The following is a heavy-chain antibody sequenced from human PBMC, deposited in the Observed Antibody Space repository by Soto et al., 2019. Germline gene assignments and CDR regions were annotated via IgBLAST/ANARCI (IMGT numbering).Heavy chain of an antibody. Sequence: EVQLVESGGGLVQPGGSLRLSCAASGFTFGPYWMTWVRQAPGKGLEWVAKIKPDGSEKYYVESVKGRFTISRDNTKTSLYLQMNSLRVEDTAVYYCARPYTVAGSSSWSFDLWGRGTLVTVSS. CDR2: IKPDGSEK. D-gene: IGHD3-16*01. CDR3: ARPYTVAGSSSWSFDL. CDR1: GFTFGPYW. J-gene: IGHJ2*01. V-gene: IGHV3-7*01.